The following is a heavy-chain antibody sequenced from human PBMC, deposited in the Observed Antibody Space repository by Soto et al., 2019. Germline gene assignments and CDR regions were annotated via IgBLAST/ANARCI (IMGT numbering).Heavy chain of an antibody. D-gene: IGHD3-10*01. CDR2: ISYDGSNK. CDR3: TRDGYYYGSGKAGIDV. J-gene: IGHJ6*02. CDR1: GFTFSSNA. V-gene: IGHV3-30-3*01. Sequence: QVQLVVSGGGVVQPGRSLRLSCAASGFTFSSNAMHWVRQAPGKGLEWVAVISYDGSNKYYADSVKGRFTISRDNSKNTLYLQMNSLRAEDTAVYYCTRDGYYYGSGKAGIDVWGQGTTVTVSS.